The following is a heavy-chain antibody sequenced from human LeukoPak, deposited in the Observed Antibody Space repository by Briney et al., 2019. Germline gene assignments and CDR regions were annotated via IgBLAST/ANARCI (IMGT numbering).Heavy chain of an antibody. Sequence: QPGGSLRLSCAASGFTFSSYGMHWVRQAPGKGLEWVAVIWYDGSNKYYADSVKGRFTISRDNPKNTLYLQMNSLRAEDTAVYYCARDSGIWDIVATPDDYWGQGTLVTVSS. CDR2: IWYDGSNK. J-gene: IGHJ4*02. CDR3: ARDSGIWDIVATPDDY. D-gene: IGHD5-12*01. CDR1: GFTFSSYG. V-gene: IGHV3-33*01.